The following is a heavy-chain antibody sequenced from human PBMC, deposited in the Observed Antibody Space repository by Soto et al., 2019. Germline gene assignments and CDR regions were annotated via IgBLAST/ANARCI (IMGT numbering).Heavy chain of an antibody. CDR3: ANPLRFLDRLAAFDI. CDR2: INAGNGNT. CDR1: GYTFTSYA. J-gene: IGHJ3*02. Sequence: RASVKVSCKASGYTFTSYAMHWVRQAPGQRLEWMGWINAGNGNTKYSQKFQGRVTITRDTSASTAYMELSSLRSEDTAVYYCANPLRFLDRLAAFDIWGQGTMVTVSS. D-gene: IGHD3-3*01. V-gene: IGHV1-3*01.